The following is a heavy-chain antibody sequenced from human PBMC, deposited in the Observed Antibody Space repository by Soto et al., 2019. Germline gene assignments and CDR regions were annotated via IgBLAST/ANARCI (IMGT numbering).Heavy chain of an antibody. Sequence: QVQLVESGGGLVKPGGSLRLSCGASGFSFSDHYMTWIRQAPGKGLEWVSYISGSGTTIYYPDSVKGRFTVSRDNAKNSVYLQMNSLRAEDTAVYYCAGDGHYYTSDDWGQGTLVTVSS. V-gene: IGHV3-11*01. D-gene: IGHD3-10*01. CDR2: ISGSGTTI. J-gene: IGHJ4*02. CDR1: GFSFSDHY. CDR3: AGDGHYYTSDD.